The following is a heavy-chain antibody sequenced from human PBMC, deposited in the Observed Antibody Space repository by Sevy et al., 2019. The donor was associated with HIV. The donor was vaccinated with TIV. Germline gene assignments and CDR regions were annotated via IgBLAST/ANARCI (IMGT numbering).Heavy chain of an antibody. J-gene: IGHJ6*03. CDR3: ARAVMDDILTGYYGAMDV. Sequence: SETLSLTCTVSGGSISSGSYYWSWIRQPAGKGLEWIGRIYTSGSTNYNPSLKSRVTISVDTSKNQFSRKLRSVTAADTAVYYCARAVMDDILTGYYGAMDVWGKGTTVTVSS. D-gene: IGHD3-9*01. CDR1: GGSISSGSYY. CDR2: IYTSGST. V-gene: IGHV4-61*02.